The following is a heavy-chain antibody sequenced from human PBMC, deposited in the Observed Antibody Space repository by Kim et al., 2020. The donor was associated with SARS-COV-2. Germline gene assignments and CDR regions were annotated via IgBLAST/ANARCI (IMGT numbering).Heavy chain of an antibody. CDR2: MNPNSGNT. Sequence: ASVKVSCKASGYTFTSYDINWVRQATGQGLEWMGWMNPNSGNTGYAQKFQGRVTMTRNTSISTAYMELSSLRSEDTAVYYCARGGCGTSCYFVLDYYYGMDVWGQGPTVTVSS. D-gene: IGHD2-2*01. CDR3: ARGGCGTSCYFVLDYYYGMDV. J-gene: IGHJ6*02. CDR1: GYTFTSYD. V-gene: IGHV1-8*01.